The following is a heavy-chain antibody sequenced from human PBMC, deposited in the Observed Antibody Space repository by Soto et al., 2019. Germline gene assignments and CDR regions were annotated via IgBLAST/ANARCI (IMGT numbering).Heavy chain of an antibody. Sequence: SETLSLTCTVSGGSISSGGYYWGWIRQHPGKGLEWIGYIYYSGSTYYNPSLKSRVTISVDTSKNQFSLKLSSVTAADTAVYYCARDLDYYDSSGYQPLFDYWGQGTLVTVSS. J-gene: IGHJ4*02. V-gene: IGHV4-31*03. CDR2: IYYSGST. D-gene: IGHD3-22*01. CDR3: ARDLDYYDSSGYQPLFDY. CDR1: GGSISSGGYY.